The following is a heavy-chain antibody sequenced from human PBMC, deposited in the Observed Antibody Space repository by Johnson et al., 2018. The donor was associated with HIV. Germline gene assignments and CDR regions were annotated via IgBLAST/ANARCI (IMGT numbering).Heavy chain of an antibody. D-gene: IGHD5-24*01. J-gene: IGHJ3*02. CDR1: GFTFSSYW. V-gene: IGHV3-7*01. Sequence: VQLVESGGGFVQPGGSLRLSCAASGFTFSSYWMHWVRQAPGKGLVWVANIKQDGSEKYYVDSVKGRFTISRDNAKNSLYLQMNSLRAEDTAVYYCARATMSYKVWLQLSAAFDIWGQGTMVTVSS. CDR3: ARATMSYKVWLQLSAAFDI. CDR2: IKQDGSEK.